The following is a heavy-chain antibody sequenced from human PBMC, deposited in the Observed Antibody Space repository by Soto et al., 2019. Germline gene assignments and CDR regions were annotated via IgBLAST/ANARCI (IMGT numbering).Heavy chain of an antibody. CDR2: IIPIFGTA. CDR1: GDTFSSYA. Sequence: SVKVSYKASGDTFSSYAISWVRQAPGQGLEWMGGIIPIFGTANYAQKFQGRVTITADESTSTAYMELSSLRSEDTAVYYCARVIEYCSSTSCYTLDDYWGQGTLVTVSS. J-gene: IGHJ4*02. CDR3: ARVIEYCSSTSCYTLDDY. D-gene: IGHD2-2*02. V-gene: IGHV1-69*13.